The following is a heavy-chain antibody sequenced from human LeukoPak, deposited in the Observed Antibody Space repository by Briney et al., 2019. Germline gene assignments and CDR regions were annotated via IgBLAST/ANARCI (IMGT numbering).Heavy chain of an antibody. CDR2: ISGSGGST. D-gene: IGHD6-13*01. Sequence: GGSLRLSCAASGFTFSSYAMSWVRQAPGKGLEWVSAISGSGGSTYYADSVKGRFTISRDNSKNALYLQMNSLRAEDTAVYYCARRAYSRGAFDIWGQGTMVTVSS. CDR1: GFTFSSYA. CDR3: ARRAYSRGAFDI. V-gene: IGHV3-23*01. J-gene: IGHJ3*02.